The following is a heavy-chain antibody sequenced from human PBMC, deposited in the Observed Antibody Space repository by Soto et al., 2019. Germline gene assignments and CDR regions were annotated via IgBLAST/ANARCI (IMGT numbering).Heavy chain of an antibody. J-gene: IGHJ5*02. V-gene: IGHV4-59*08. Sequence: SETLSLTCTVSGGSIFSHYWGWIRQPPGKGLEYIGYIYYSGSTNYNPSLKSRVTISVDMSREQFSLKLSSVTAADTAVYYCARPYLYYDFWSGYNNWFDPWGQGTLVTVSS. CDR1: GGSIFSHY. CDR2: IYYSGST. D-gene: IGHD3-3*01. CDR3: ARPYLYYDFWSGYNNWFDP.